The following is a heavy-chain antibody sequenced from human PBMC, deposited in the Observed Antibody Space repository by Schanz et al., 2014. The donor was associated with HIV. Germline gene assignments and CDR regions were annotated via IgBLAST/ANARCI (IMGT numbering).Heavy chain of an antibody. V-gene: IGHV3-30-3*01. D-gene: IGHD6-19*01. CDR1: GFTFSSYA. CDR3: ARSPWLRDDGLDI. Sequence: QVQLVESGGGVVQPGRSLTLSCAASGFTFSSYAMHWVRQAPSKGLEWVAVVAFDGGNKYYADSVKGRFTISRDNAKNSLYLQLNSLRAEDTAVYYCARSPWLRDDGLDIWGQGTMVTVSS. J-gene: IGHJ3*02. CDR2: VAFDGGNK.